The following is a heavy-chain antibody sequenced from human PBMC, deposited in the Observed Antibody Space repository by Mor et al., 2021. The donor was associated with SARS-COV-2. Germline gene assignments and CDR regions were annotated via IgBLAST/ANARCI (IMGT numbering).Heavy chain of an antibody. CDR3: ARAIAAAGYSDY. Sequence: YADSVKGRFTISRDNSKNTLYLQMNSLRAEDTAVYFCARAIAAAGYSDYWGQGT. J-gene: IGHJ4*02. D-gene: IGHD6-13*01. V-gene: IGHV3-30*01.